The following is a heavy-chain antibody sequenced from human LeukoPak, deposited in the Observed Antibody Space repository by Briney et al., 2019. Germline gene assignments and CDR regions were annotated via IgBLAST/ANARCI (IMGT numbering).Heavy chain of an antibody. V-gene: IGHV3-53*01. J-gene: IGHJ4*02. Sequence: GGSLRLSCAASGFTFSNTWMSWVRQAPGKGLEWVSVIYSGGSTYYADSVKGRFTISRDNSKNTLYLQMNSLRAEDTAVYYCARAGDSSGYYGTVDDWGQGTLVTVSS. D-gene: IGHD3-22*01. CDR2: IYSGGST. CDR3: ARAGDSSGYYGTVDD. CDR1: GFTFSNTW.